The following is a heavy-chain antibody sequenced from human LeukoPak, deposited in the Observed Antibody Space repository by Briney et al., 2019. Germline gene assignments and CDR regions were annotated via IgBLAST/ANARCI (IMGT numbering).Heavy chain of an antibody. J-gene: IGHJ4*02. CDR1: GGSISSYY. V-gene: IGHV4-59*08. CDR3: ERQPLRYFDY. CDR2: IYYSGST. Sequence: SETLSLTCTVSGGSISSYYWSWIRQPPGKGLEWIGYIYYSGSTNYNPSLKSRVTISVDTSKNQFSLKLSSVTAADTAVYYCERQPLRYFDYWGQGTLVTVSS.